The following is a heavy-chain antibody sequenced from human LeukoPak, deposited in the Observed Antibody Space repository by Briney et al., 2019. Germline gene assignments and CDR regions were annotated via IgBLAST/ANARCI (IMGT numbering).Heavy chain of an antibody. Sequence: GGSLRLSCAASGGSTFRKYDLNWVRQAPGKGLEWVSLMSSGGTTYYAESVRGRFTISRDISKNTLYLQVNSLRAEDTAVYYCAKGDYDFWIDIWGQGTMVTVSS. CDR1: GGSTFRKYD. CDR2: MSSGGTT. D-gene: IGHD3-3*01. V-gene: IGHV3-23*01. CDR3: AKGDYDFWIDI. J-gene: IGHJ3*02.